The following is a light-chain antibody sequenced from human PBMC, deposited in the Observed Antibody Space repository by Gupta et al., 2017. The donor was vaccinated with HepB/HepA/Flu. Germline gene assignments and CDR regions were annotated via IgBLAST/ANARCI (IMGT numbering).Light chain of an antibody. CDR3: QQYENWPPWT. CDR2: GAS. V-gene: IGKV3-15*01. J-gene: IGKJ1*01. CDR1: QSVSTN. Sequence: EIVMTQSPATLSVSPGERATLSCRASQSVSTNLARYQQKPGQAPRLLIHGASTRATGIPARFSGRGSGTEFTLTISSLQSEDSAVYYCQQYENWPPWTFGQGTKVEIK.